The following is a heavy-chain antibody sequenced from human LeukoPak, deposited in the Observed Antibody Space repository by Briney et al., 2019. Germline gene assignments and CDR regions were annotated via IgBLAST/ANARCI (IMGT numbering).Heavy chain of an antibody. CDR3: AKDQRSTGYYLDY. CDR2: IWYDGSNK. CDR1: GFTFRSYG. J-gene: IGHJ4*02. D-gene: IGHD3-22*01. Sequence: GGSLRLSXAASGFTFRSYGMHWVRQAPGKGLEWVAGIWYDGSNKYYTDSVKGRFTISRDNSKNTLYLQMNSLRAEDTSLYYCAKDQRSTGYYLDYWGRGTLVTVSS. V-gene: IGHV3-33*06.